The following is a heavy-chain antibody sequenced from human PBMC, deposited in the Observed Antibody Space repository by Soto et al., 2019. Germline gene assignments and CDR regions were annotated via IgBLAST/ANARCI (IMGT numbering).Heavy chain of an antibody. Sequence: EVQLVESGGGLVQPGGSLRLSCAGSGFTFSNYWMYWVRQAPGKGLEWVANIKQDGSEKHYVDSVKGRFTISRDNARSSMFLQMNSLRAEDTAVYYCAYTTTSNGNWGQGTLVTVSS. D-gene: IGHD3-16*01. CDR3: AYTTTSNGN. CDR2: IKQDGSEK. V-gene: IGHV3-7*01. J-gene: IGHJ4*02. CDR1: GFTFSNYW.